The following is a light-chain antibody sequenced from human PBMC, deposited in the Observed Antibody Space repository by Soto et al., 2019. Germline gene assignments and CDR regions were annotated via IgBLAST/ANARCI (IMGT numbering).Light chain of an antibody. Sequence: DIQMTQSPSTLSASVGDRVTITCRASQSISSWLAWYQQKPGKAPKLLIYKASSLESVVPSRFSGSASGTEFPLTISSLQPDDFATYYCQQYNSYLWTFGQGTKVEIK. J-gene: IGKJ1*01. CDR3: QQYNSYLWT. CDR1: QSISSW. V-gene: IGKV1-5*03. CDR2: KAS.